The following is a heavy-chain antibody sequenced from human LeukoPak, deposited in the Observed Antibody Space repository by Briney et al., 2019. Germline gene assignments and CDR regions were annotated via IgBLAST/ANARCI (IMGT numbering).Heavy chain of an antibody. Sequence: ASVKVSCKASGFTFANSAVQWVRQARGQRLEWIGWIVAGSGNTNYAQKFQERVTITRDMSTGTAYMELSSLRSEDTAVYYCATGCSSTSCYEKFFDYWGQGTLVTVSS. V-gene: IGHV1-58*01. J-gene: IGHJ4*02. CDR1: GFTFANSA. D-gene: IGHD2-2*01. CDR2: IVAGSGNT. CDR3: ATGCSSTSCYEKFFDY.